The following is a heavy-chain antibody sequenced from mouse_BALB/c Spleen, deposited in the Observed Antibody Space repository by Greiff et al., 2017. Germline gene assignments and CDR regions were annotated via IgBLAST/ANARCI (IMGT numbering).Heavy chain of an antibody. V-gene: IGHV1-7*01. CDR1: GYTFTSYW. Sequence: QVQLKQSGAELAKPGASVTMSCKASGYTFTSYWMHWVKQRPGQGLEWIGYINPSTGYTEYNQKFKDKATLTADKSSSTAYMQLSSLTSEDSAVYYCARWDDYDPFAYWGQGTLVTVSA. CDR2: INPSTGYT. CDR3: ARWDDYDPFAY. D-gene: IGHD2-4*01. J-gene: IGHJ3*01.